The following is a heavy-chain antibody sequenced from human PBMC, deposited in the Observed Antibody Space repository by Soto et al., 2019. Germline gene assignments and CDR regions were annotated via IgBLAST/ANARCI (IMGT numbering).Heavy chain of an antibody. V-gene: IGHV3-53*01. D-gene: IGHD3-22*01. Sequence: PGGSLRLSCAASGFTVSSNHMNWVRQAPGKGLEWVSVIYSGCSTYYADSVKGRFTISRDNSKNTLYLQRDSLRAEDTAVFYCARARGYYDSSGDSGYYFDYWGQGTLVTVSS. CDR2: IYSGCST. CDR1: GFTVSSNH. J-gene: IGHJ4*02. CDR3: ARARGYYDSSGDSGYYFDY.